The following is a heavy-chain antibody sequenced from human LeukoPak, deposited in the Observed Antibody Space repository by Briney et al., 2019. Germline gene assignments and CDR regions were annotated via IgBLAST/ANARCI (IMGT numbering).Heavy chain of an antibody. V-gene: IGHV1-18*01. D-gene: IGHD3-22*01. Sequence: GASVKVSCKASGYTFTSYGISWVRQAPGQGLEWMGWISAYNGNTNYAQKLQGRVTMTTDTSTSTAYMELRSLRSDDTAVYYCAREDRRVATIHYYDSSGYHGVVDYWGQGTLVTVSS. CDR2: ISAYNGNT. CDR1: GYTFTSYG. CDR3: AREDRRVATIHYYDSSGYHGVVDY. J-gene: IGHJ4*02.